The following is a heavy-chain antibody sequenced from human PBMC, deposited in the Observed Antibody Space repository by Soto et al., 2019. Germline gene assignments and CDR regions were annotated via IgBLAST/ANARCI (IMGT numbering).Heavy chain of an antibody. V-gene: IGHV3-23*01. CDR2: ISGSGGST. CDR3: AKGYLPGIAVAFDY. Sequence: GGSLRLSCAASGFTFSSYAMSWVRQAPGKGLEWVSAISGSGGSTYYAASVKGRFTISRDNSKNTLYLQMNSLRAEDTAVYYCAKGYLPGIAVAFDYWGQGTLVTVSS. J-gene: IGHJ4*02. CDR1: GFTFSSYA. D-gene: IGHD6-19*01.